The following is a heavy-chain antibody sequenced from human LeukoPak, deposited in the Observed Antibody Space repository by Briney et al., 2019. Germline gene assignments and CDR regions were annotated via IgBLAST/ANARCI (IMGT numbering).Heavy chain of an antibody. CDR3: ARKGEGRDSSGLYYYYGMDV. Sequence: SQTLSLTCAISGDSVSSNSAAWNWIRQSPSRGLEWLGRTYYRSKWYNDYAVSVKSRITINPDTSKNQFSLQLNSVTPEDTAVYYCARKGEGRDSSGLYYYYGMDVWGQGTTVTVSS. J-gene: IGHJ6*02. CDR1: GDSVSSNSAA. CDR2: TYYRSKWYN. V-gene: IGHV6-1*01. D-gene: IGHD3-22*01.